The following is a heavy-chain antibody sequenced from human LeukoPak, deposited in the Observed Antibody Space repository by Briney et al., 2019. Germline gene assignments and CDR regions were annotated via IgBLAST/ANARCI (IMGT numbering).Heavy chain of an antibody. Sequence: GASVKVSCKASGYTFTDHNMHWIRQAPGQGLEWMGWINPNSGATNYAQKFQGRVTMTRDTSISTVYMELNRLRFEDTAMYYCARDLGGIAAAVRWFDPWGQGTLVTVSS. V-gene: IGHV1-2*02. CDR3: ARDLGGIAAAVRWFDP. CDR2: INPNSGAT. CDR1: GYTFTDHN. J-gene: IGHJ5*02. D-gene: IGHD6-13*01.